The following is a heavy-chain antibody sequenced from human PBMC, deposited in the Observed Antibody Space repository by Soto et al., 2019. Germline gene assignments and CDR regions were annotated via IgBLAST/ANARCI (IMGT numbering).Heavy chain of an antibody. CDR1: GGSISSGDYY. CDR3: ASQDRYYGSGSYWVDY. J-gene: IGHJ4*02. D-gene: IGHD3-10*01. V-gene: IGHV4-39*01. Sequence: SETLSLTCTVSGGSISSGDYYWSWIRQPPGKGLEWIGCIYYSGSTYYNPSLKSRVTISVDTSKNQFSLKLSSVTAADTAVYYCASQDRYYGSGSYWVDYWGQGTLVTVSS. CDR2: IYYSGST.